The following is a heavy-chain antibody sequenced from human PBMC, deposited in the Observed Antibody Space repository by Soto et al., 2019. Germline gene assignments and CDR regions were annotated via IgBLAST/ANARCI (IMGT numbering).Heavy chain of an antibody. CDR1: GGSISSSSYY. CDR3: ARPGYSTSSSGWNPTDWFDP. V-gene: IGHV4-39*01. CDR2: IYYSGST. Sequence: SETLSLTCTVSGGSISSSSYYWGWIRQPPGKGLEWIGSIYYSGSTYYNPSLKSRVTISVDTSKNQFSLKLSSVTAADTAVYYCARPGYSTSSSGWNPTDWFDPWGQGTLVTVSS. D-gene: IGHD6-19*01. J-gene: IGHJ5*02.